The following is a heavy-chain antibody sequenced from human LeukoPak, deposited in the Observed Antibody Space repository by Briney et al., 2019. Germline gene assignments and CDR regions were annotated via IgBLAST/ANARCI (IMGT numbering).Heavy chain of an antibody. CDR3: ARVPPASPVLDY. V-gene: IGHV4-59*01. CDR2: IYYSGSN. Sequence: SETLSLTCTVSGGSISSYYWSWIRQPPGKGLEWVGYIYYSGSNNYNPSLKSRVTISVDTSKNQFSLKLSSVTAADTAVYYCARVPPASPVLDYWGQGTLVTVSS. J-gene: IGHJ4*02. CDR1: GGSISSYY. D-gene: IGHD6-6*01.